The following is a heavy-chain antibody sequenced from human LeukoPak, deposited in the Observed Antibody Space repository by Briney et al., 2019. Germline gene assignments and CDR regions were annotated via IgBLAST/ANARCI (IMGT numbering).Heavy chain of an antibody. CDR2: IYYSGST. CDR3: ARRVSGSYHDY. V-gene: IGHV4-59*08. J-gene: IGHJ4*02. CDR1: GGSISSYY. D-gene: IGHD1-26*01. Sequence: NPSETLSLTCTVSGGSISSYYWSWIRQPPGKGPEWIGYIYYSGSTNYNPSLKSRVTISVDTSKNQFSLKLSSVTAADTAVYYCARRVSGSYHDYWGQGTLVTVSS.